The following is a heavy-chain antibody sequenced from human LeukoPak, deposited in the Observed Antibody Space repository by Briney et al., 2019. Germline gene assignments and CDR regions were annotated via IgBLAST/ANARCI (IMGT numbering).Heavy chain of an antibody. D-gene: IGHD2-2*01. J-gene: IGHJ3*02. CDR1: GFTFSTYW. CDR3: TRVGYCATTSCRTAFDI. CDR2: INTDGSST. Sequence: GGSLRLSCAVPGFTFSTYWMHWVRQVAGKGLVWVSRINTDGSSTSYADSVKGRFTISRDNAKNTLYLQMNSLRAEDTAVYYCTRVGYCATTSCRTAFDIWGQGTMVTVSS. V-gene: IGHV3-74*01.